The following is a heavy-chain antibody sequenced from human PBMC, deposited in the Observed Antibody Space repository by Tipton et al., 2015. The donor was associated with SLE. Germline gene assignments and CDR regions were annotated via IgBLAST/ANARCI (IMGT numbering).Heavy chain of an antibody. J-gene: IGHJ3*02. V-gene: IGHV3-21*01. CDR2: ISSSSSYI. CDR3: ARDQLRSDASDI. Sequence: SLRLSCAAFGFTFSSYSMNWVRQAPGKGLEWVSSISSSSSYIYYADSMKGRFTISRDNAKNSLYLQMKSLRVEDTAVYYCARDQLRSDASDIWGQGTMVTVSS. CDR1: GFTFSSYS. D-gene: IGHD1-1*01.